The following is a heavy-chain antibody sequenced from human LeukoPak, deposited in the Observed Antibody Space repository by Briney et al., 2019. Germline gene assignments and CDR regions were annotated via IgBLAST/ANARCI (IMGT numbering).Heavy chain of an antibody. V-gene: IGHV1-18*01. CDR2: ISVYNGNT. D-gene: IGHD2-21*01. Sequence: ASVKVSCKTSGYTFTSYGLNWVRQAPGQGLEWMGWISVYNGNTNYAQKFQGRVTMTTDTSTSTAYMELRSLRSDDTAVYYCARAYPLYCDYWGQGTLVTVSS. CDR3: ARAYPLYCDY. CDR1: GYTFTSYG. J-gene: IGHJ4*02.